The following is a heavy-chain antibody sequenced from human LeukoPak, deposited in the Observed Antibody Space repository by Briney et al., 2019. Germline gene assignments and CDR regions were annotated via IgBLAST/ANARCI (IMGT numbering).Heavy chain of an antibody. CDR2: IYYSGST. D-gene: IGHD1-1*01. V-gene: IGHV4-59*01. J-gene: IGHJ5*02. CDR3: ARALGKMEFDP. Sequence: SETLSLTCTVSGGSISSYYWSWIRQPPGKGLEWIGYIYYSGSTNYNPSLKSRVTISVDTSKNQFSLKLSSVTAADTAVYYCARALGKMEFDPWGQGTLVTVSS. CDR1: GGSISSYY.